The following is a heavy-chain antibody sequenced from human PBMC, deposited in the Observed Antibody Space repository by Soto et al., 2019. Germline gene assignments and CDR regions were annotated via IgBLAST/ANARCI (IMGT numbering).Heavy chain of an antibody. Sequence: ASVKVSCKASGYTFTTHGISWVRQAPGQGLEWMGWISAHNGDTKYAQKLQGRVTMTTDTSTSTAYMELRSLRSDDTAGYYCARDGYCSSISCYGGDYYYYYGMDVWGQGTTVTVSS. V-gene: IGHV1-18*04. CDR2: ISAHNGDT. J-gene: IGHJ6*02. CDR3: ARDGYCSSISCYGGDYYYYYGMDV. D-gene: IGHD2-2*03. CDR1: GYTFTTHG.